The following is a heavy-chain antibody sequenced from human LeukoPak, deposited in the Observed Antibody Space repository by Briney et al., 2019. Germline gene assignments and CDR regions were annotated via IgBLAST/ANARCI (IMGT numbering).Heavy chain of an antibody. Sequence: GGSLKLSCAVSGFSFSDSYMSWIRQAPGKGLEWISYIATSGGPIYYADSVKGRFTISRDNVKSSLALQMDSLRAEDTAVYYCARDRGYTYGHPFDYWGHGTLVTVSS. CDR2: IATSGGPI. V-gene: IGHV3-11*04. J-gene: IGHJ4*01. CDR1: GFSFSDSY. CDR3: ARDRGYTYGHPFDY. D-gene: IGHD5-18*01.